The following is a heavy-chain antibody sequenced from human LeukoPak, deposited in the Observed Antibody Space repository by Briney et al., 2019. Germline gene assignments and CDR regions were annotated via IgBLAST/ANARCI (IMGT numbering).Heavy chain of an antibody. CDR2: INHSGST. J-gene: IGHJ6*03. CDR3: ARAHYYGSGSYYYYYYMDV. CDR1: GGSFSGYY. D-gene: IGHD3-10*01. Sequence: PSETLSLTCAVYGGSFSGYYWSWIRQPPGKGLEWIGEINHSGSTNYNPPLKSRVTISVDKSKNQFSLKLNSVTAADTAVYYCARAHYYGSGSYYYYYYMDVWGKGTTVTVSS. V-gene: IGHV4-34*01.